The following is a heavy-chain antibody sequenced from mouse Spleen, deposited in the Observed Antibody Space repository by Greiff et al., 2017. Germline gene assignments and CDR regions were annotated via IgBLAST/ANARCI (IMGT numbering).Heavy chain of an antibody. V-gene: IGHV1-9*01. CDR3: ARRGFYDGYSTFDY. CDR2: ILPGSGST. Sequence: QVQLQQPGTELVKPGASVKLSCKATGYTFSSYWIEWVKQRPGHGLEWIGEILPGSGSTNYNEKFKGKATFTADTSSNTAYMQLSSLTSEDSAVYYCARRGFYDGYSTFDYWGQGTTLTVSS. CDR1: GYTFSSYW. J-gene: IGHJ2*01. D-gene: IGHD2-3*01.